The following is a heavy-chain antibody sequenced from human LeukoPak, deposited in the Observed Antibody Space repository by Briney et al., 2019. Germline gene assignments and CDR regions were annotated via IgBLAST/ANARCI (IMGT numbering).Heavy chain of an antibody. CDR1: GFTVSSNY. D-gene: IGHD4-17*01. Sequence: LRLSCAASGFTVSSNYMSWVRQPPGKGLEWIGEIYHSGSTNYNPSLKSRVTISVDTSKNQFSLKLSSVTAADTAVYYCAREPYGDYPVAYYYGMDVWGQGTTVTVSS. CDR2: IYHSGST. V-gene: IGHV4-34*09. J-gene: IGHJ6*02. CDR3: AREPYGDYPVAYYYGMDV.